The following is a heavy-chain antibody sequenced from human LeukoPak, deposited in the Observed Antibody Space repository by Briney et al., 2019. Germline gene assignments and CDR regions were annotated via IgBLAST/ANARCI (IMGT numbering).Heavy chain of an antibody. CDR1: GFTFSSYW. V-gene: IGHV3-7*01. D-gene: IGHD6-6*01. Sequence: QPGGSLRLSCAASGFTFSSYWMSWVRQAPGKGLEWVANIKQGGSEKYYVDSVKGRFTISRDNAKNSLYLQMNSLRAEDTAVYYCAREYSSSSVLYYYYGMDVWGQGTTVTVSS. CDR2: IKQGGSEK. CDR3: AREYSSSSVLYYYYGMDV. J-gene: IGHJ6*02.